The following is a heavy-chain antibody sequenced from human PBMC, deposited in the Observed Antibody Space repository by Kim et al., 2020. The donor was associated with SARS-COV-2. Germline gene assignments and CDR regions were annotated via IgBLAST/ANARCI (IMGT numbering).Heavy chain of an antibody. CDR3: ARLRRYYDSSGSPHFDY. CDR1: GGSISSGGYY. J-gene: IGHJ4*02. V-gene: IGHV4-31*03. D-gene: IGHD3-22*01. Sequence: SETLSLTCTVSGGSISSGGYYWSWIRQHPGKGLEWIGYIYYSGSTYYNPSLKSRVTISVDTSKNQFSLKLSSVTAADTAVYYCARLRRYYDSSGSPHFDYWSQGTLITVSS. CDR2: IYYSGST.